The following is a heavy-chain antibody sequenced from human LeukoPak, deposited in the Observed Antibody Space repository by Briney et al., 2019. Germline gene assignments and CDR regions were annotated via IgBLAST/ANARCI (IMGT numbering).Heavy chain of an antibody. CDR2: IHPHGTM. J-gene: IGHJ4*02. Sequence: SETLSPTCSASDESISSSSYYWGWIRQPPGKGLEWIGTIHPHGTMYYNPSLKSRVTVSVDKSKNLFSLKLSSVTAADTAVYYCARSYSYGPNFDYWGQGTLVTVSS. D-gene: IGHD5-18*01. CDR3: ARSYSYGPNFDY. V-gene: IGHV4-39*01. CDR1: DESISSSSYY.